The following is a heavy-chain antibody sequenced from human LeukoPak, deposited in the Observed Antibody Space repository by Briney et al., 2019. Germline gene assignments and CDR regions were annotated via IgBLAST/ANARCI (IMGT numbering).Heavy chain of an antibody. J-gene: IGHJ4*02. V-gene: IGHV4-59*08. CDR3: ARPPRW. D-gene: IGHD4-23*01. CDR2: IYYSGST. CDR1: GFTFSSYW. Sequence: GSLRLSCAASGFTFSSYWMSWIRQPPGKGLEWIGYIYYSGSTNYNPSLKSRVTISVDTSKNQFSLKLSSVTAADTAVYYCARPPRWWGQGTLVTVSS.